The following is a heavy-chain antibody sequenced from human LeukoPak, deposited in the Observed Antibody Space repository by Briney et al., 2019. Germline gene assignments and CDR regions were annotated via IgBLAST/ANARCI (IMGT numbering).Heavy chain of an antibody. CDR2: IYYSGST. Sequence: SETLSLTCTVSGGSISSGGYYWSWIRQHPGKGLEWIGYIYYSGSTYYNPSLKSRVTISVDTSKNQFSLKLSSVTAADTAVYYCARGGGDLAAAGTFDYWGQGTLVTVSS. CDR1: GGSISSGGYY. J-gene: IGHJ4*02. CDR3: ARGGGDLAAAGTFDY. D-gene: IGHD6-13*01. V-gene: IGHV4-31*03.